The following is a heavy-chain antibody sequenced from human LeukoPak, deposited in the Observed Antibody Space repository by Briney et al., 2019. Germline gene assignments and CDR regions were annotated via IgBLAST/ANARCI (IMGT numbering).Heavy chain of an antibody. J-gene: IGHJ4*02. Sequence: ASVKVSCKASGYTFTASYMYWVRQAPGQGPEWVAWINTNNGGAKYAQNLQGRVTVTRGTSISTVYMELNSLRSDDTAVYYCARDLGGGHDYWGQGTLVTVSS. CDR1: GYTFTASY. D-gene: IGHD3-16*01. V-gene: IGHV1-2*02. CDR3: ARDLGGGHDY. CDR2: INTNNGGA.